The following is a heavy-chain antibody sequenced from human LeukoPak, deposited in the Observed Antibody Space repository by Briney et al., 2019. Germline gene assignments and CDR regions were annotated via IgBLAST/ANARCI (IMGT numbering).Heavy chain of an antibody. CDR1: GFTFSSYA. J-gene: IGHJ4*02. CDR3: AKSPGYSSTRGFDY. V-gene: IGHV3-23*01. D-gene: IGHD2-2*01. CDR2: ISGSGGST. Sequence: GGSLRLSCAAPGFTFSSYAMSWVRQAPGKGLEWVSAISGSGGSTYYADSVKGRFTISRDNSKNTLYLQMNSLRAEDTAVYYCAKSPGYSSTRGFDYWGQGTLVTVSS.